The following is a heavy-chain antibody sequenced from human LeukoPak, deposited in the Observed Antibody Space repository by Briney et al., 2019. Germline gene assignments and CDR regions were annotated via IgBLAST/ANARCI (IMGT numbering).Heavy chain of an antibody. CDR1: GGSISSYY. D-gene: IGHD6-19*01. CDR3: ASTSWGVAGTFGY. CDR2: SYYSGSP. Sequence: TSETLSLTCTVSGGSISSYYWSWIRQPPGQGLEWIWDSYYSGSPDYNPSPKSRGTISVDASKNLFSLKLNSVTAADTAVYFCASTSWGVAGTFGYWGQGTLVTVSS. J-gene: IGHJ4*02. V-gene: IGHV4-59*01.